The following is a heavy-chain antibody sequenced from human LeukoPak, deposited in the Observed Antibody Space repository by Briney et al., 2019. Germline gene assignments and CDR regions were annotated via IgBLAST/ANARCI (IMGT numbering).Heavy chain of an antibody. CDR2: IYYSGST. CDR1: GGSISNYY. D-gene: IGHD6-13*01. V-gene: IGHV4-39*07. Sequence: ETLSLTCTVSGGSISNYYWGWIRQPPGKGLEWIGSIYYSGSTYYNPSLKSRVTISVDTSKNQFSLKLSSVTAADTAVYYCARDFADSSSWYRTVGNWFDPWGQGTLVTVSS. CDR3: ARDFADSSSWYRTVGNWFDP. J-gene: IGHJ5*02.